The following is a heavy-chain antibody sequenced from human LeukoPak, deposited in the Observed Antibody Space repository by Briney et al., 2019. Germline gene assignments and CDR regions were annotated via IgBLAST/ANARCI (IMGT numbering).Heavy chain of an antibody. Sequence: PGRSLRLSCAASGFTFSSYGMHWVRQAPGKGPEWVANMDQDGSEINYLDSVKGRFTISRDNAKNALYLWMNSLRADDTAVYYCARDRGYSTFDSWGQGVLVTVSS. CDR3: ARDRGYSTFDS. CDR2: MDQDGSEI. D-gene: IGHD4-23*01. J-gene: IGHJ4*02. CDR1: GFTFSSYG. V-gene: IGHV3-7*01.